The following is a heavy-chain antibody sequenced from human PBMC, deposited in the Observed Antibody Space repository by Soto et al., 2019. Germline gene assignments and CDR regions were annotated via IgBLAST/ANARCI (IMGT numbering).Heavy chain of an antibody. CDR1: GYTFTTYG. CDR2: ISTYNGNT. D-gene: IGHD3-22*01. J-gene: IGHJ4*02. CDR3: ARGQTDYYNNSGDYFLDY. V-gene: IGHV1-18*01. Sequence: QVQLVQSGAEVKKPGASVKVSCKASGYTFTTYGMSWVRQAPGQGLDWMGWISTYNGNTKYAERLQGRVTMTTDTTTSTAYMELRSLRYDATALYYCARGQTDYYNNSGDYFLDYWGQGTLVTVSS.